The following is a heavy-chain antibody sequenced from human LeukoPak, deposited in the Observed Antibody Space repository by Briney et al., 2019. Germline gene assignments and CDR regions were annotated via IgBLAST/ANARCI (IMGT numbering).Heavy chain of an antibody. Sequence: PSETLSLTCTVSGGSISNYYWSWIRQPPGKGLEWIWHFYYSGSTNYNPSLESRVTISVETSKNQFSLKLSSVTAADTAVYYCARGLVVVIATYYMDVWGKGTTVTVSS. D-gene: IGHD2-21*01. CDR2: FYYSGST. J-gene: IGHJ6*03. CDR3: ARGLVVVIATYYMDV. CDR1: GGSISNYY. V-gene: IGHV4-59*08.